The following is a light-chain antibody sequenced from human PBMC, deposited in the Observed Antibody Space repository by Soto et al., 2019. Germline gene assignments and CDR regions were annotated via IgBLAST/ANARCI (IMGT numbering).Light chain of an antibody. CDR2: ANN. V-gene: IGLV1-40*01. CDR1: SSNIGAGYD. Sequence: QSVLTQPPSVSGAPGQRVSISCTGSSSNIGAGYDVHWYQHLPGTAPKLLIYANNNRPSGVPDRFSGSKSGNSASLAITGLQAEDEADYYCSSYTSSSTLVFGTGTKVTVL. CDR3: SSYTSSSTLV. J-gene: IGLJ1*01.